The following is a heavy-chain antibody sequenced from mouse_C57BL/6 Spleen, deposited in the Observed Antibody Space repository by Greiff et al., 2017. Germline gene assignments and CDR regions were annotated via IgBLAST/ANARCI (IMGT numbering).Heavy chain of an antibody. CDR2: INPNNGGT. D-gene: IGHD1-1*01. J-gene: IGHJ2*01. CDR3: ARGRYYGSSYRYYFDD. CDR1: GYTFTDYN. Sequence: VQLQQSGPELVKPGASVKIPCKASGYTFTDYNMDWVKQSHGKSLEWIGDINPNNGGTIYNQKFKGKATLTVDKSSSTAYMELRSLTSEDTAVYYCARGRYYGSSYRYYFDDWGQGTTLTVSS. V-gene: IGHV1-18*01.